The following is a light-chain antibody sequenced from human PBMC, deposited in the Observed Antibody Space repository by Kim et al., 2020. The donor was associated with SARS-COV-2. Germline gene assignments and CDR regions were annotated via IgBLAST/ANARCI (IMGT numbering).Light chain of an antibody. Sequence: DIVLTQSPGTLSLSPGERASLSCRASHTVSSSYLAWYQQKAGQAPRLLIYGASSRVTGIPDRFSGSGSGTDFTLTISRLEPEDFAVYYCQQYGASRTFGQGTKVDIK. V-gene: IGKV3-20*01. CDR2: GAS. CDR1: HTVSSSY. J-gene: IGKJ1*01. CDR3: QQYGASRT.